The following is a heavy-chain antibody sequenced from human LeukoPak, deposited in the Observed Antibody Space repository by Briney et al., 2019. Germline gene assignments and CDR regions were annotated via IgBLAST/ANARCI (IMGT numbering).Heavy chain of an antibody. CDR3: ARRYSSSWYLNPFDY. V-gene: IGHV4-34*01. CDR2: INHSGST. Sequence: KSSETLSLTCAVYGGSFSGYYWSWIRQPPGKGLEWIGEINHSGSTNYNPSLKSRVTISVDTSKNQFSLKLSSVTAADTAVYYCARRYSSSWYLNPFDYWGQGTLVTVSS. D-gene: IGHD6-13*01. CDR1: GGSFSGYY. J-gene: IGHJ4*02.